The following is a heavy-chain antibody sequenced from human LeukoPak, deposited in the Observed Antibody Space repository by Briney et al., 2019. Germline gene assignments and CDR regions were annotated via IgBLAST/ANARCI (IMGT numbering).Heavy chain of an antibody. CDR3: ASAYYYDSSGYYTRGNGFDY. CDR1: GGSISSGGYY. J-gene: IGHJ4*02. V-gene: IGHV4-31*03. D-gene: IGHD3-22*01. CDR2: VYYSGST. Sequence: SETLSLTCTVSGGSISSGGYYWSWIRQHPGKGLEWIGYVYYSGSTYYNPSLKSRVTISVDTSKNQFSLKLSSVTAADTAVYYCASAYYYDSSGYYTRGNGFDYWGQGTLVTVSS.